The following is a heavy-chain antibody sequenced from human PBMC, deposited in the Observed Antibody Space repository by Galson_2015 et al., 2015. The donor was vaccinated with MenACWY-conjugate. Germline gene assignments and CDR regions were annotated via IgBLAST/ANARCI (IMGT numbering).Heavy chain of an antibody. J-gene: IGHJ3*02. CDR2: VYPGDSET. D-gene: IGHD5-18*01. CDR3: ARGGFTYGDAFDI. CDR1: GSSFTSYW. V-gene: IGHV5-51*03. Sequence: QSGAEVKKPGESLKISCKGSGSSFTSYWIGWVRQMPGKGLEWMGIVYPGDSETRYIPSFQGQVTISADKSISTAYLQWSSLKASDTAMYYCARGGFTYGDAFDIWGQGTMVTVSS.